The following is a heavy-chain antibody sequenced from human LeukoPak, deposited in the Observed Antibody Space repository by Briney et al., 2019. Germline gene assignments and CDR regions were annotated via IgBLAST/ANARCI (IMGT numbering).Heavy chain of an antibody. J-gene: IGHJ4*01. CDR3: TPYCYPLNLTLFDY. Sequence: SQTLSLTCTVSGGSIRSGGYYWSWIRQHPGKGLEWIGYIYYSGSTYYNPSLKSRVALSVDTSKNQLSLKLASLTAADTPVYFFTPYCYPLNLTLFDYSGRGTLVTVSS. CDR1: GGSIRSGGYY. CDR2: IYYSGST. V-gene: IGHV4-31*09. D-gene: IGHD5-18*01.